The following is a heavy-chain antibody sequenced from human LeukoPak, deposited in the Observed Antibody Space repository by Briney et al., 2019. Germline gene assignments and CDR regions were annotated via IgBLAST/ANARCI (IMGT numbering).Heavy chain of an antibody. D-gene: IGHD3/OR15-3a*01. CDR2: IWYDGSNK. Sequence: GGSLRLSCAASGFTFSSYGMHWVRQAPGKGLEWVAVIWYDGSNKYYADFVKGRFTISRDNSKNTLYLQMNSLTAEDTAVYYCAKDSQLWAAYFDYWGQGTLVTVSS. CDR3: AKDSQLWAAYFDY. J-gene: IGHJ4*02. CDR1: GFTFSSYG. V-gene: IGHV3-30*02.